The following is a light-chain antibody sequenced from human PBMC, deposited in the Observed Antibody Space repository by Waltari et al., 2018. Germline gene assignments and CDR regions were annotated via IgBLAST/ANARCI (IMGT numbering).Light chain of an antibody. J-gene: IGKJ2*01. CDR3: MQGTHWPYT. CDR1: QSLVHRDGNTY. Sequence: AVMTQSPLSLPVTLGQAASITCRSSQSLVHRDGNTYLNWFLQRPGQPPRRLIYKVSDRDSGVPDRFSGSGSGTDFTLRIIRVEAEDVGLYYCMQGTHWPYTFGQGTKLEIK. CDR2: KVS. V-gene: IGKV2-30*02.